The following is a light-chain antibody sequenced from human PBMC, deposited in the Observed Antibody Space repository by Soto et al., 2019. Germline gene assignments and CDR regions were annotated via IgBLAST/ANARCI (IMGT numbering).Light chain of an antibody. CDR2: DAS. J-gene: IGKJ1*01. CDR1: QSISSN. V-gene: IGKV3-11*01. CDR3: QHRINWPPEWP. Sequence: EFVLTLYPGTVSLSPGQRATLSCRASQSISSNLAWYQQKPGQAPRLLISDASNRATGIPARFSGSGPGTDFTLTISSLEPEDFGVYYCQHRINWPPEWPFGQGTNVDIK.